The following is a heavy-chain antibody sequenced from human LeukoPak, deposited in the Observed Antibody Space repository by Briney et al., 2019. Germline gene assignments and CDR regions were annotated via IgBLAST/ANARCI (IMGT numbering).Heavy chain of an antibody. CDR2: INPNSGGT. D-gene: IGHD6-25*01. J-gene: IGHJ3*02. Sequence: GASVKVSCKASGYTFTGYYMHWVRQAPGQGLEWMGWINPNSGGTNYAQKFQGRVTMTRDTSISTAYMELSRLRSDDTAVYYCARALGGIAAHGAFDIWGQGTMVTVSS. V-gene: IGHV1-2*02. CDR1: GYTFTGYY. CDR3: ARALGGIAAHGAFDI.